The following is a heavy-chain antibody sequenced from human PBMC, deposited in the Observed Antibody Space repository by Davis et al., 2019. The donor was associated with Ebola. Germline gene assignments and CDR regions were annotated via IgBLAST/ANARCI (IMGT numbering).Heavy chain of an antibody. CDR1: GGSISSYY. Sequence: PSETLSLTCTVSGGSISSYYWSWIRQPPGKGLEWIGYIYYSGSTNYNPSLKSRVTISVDTSKNQFSLKLSSVTAADTAVYYCARHETMITFGGVIVISAFDIWGQGTMVTVSS. V-gene: IGHV4-59*08. J-gene: IGHJ3*02. CDR2: IYYSGST. D-gene: IGHD3-16*02. CDR3: ARHETMITFGGVIVISAFDI.